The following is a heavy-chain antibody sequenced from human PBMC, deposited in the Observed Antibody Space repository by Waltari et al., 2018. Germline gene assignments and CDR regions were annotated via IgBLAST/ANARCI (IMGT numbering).Heavy chain of an antibody. CDR3: ARDLAQSSSSGDWYFDL. D-gene: IGHD6-6*01. J-gene: IGHJ2*01. V-gene: IGHV1-3*01. Sequence: QVQLVQSGAEVKKPGASVKVSCKASGYTFTSYAMHWVRQAPGQRLEWMGWINAGNGNTKYSQKFQGRVTITRDTSASTAYMELSSLRSEDTAVYYCARDLAQSSSSGDWYFDLWGRGTLITVSS. CDR1: GYTFTSYA. CDR2: INAGNGNT.